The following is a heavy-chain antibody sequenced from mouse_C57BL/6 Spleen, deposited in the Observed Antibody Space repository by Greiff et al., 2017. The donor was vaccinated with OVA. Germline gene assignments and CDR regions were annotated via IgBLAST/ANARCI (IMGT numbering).Heavy chain of an antibody. CDR3: ASNWEGFAY. D-gene: IGHD4-1*01. J-gene: IGHJ3*01. Sequence: EVQLQQSGPVLVKPGASVKMSCKASGYTFTDYYMNWVKQSPGKSLEWIGVINPYNGGTSYNQKFKGKATLTVDKSSSTAYMELNSLTSEDSAVYYCASNWEGFAYWGQGTLVTVSA. CDR2: INPYNGGT. CDR1: GYTFTDYY. V-gene: IGHV1-19*01.